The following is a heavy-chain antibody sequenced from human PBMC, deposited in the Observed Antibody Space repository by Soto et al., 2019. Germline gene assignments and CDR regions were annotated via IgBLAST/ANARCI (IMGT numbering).Heavy chain of an antibody. CDR3: ASSRRGITMIVVVIGAFDI. Sequence: SETLSLTCAVSGDSISSYYCMWIRQPPGKGLESIGYLYYGRSANYNPSLKSRVALSVDTSTNQCSLTLSSMTAADTAVYYCASSRRGITMIVVVIGAFDIWGQGTMVTVSS. CDR1: GDSISSYY. J-gene: IGHJ3*02. CDR2: LYYGRSA. V-gene: IGHV4-59*01. D-gene: IGHD3-22*01.